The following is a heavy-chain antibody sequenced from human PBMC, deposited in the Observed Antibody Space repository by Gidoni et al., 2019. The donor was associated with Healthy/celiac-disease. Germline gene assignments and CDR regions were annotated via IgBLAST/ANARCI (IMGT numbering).Heavy chain of an antibody. D-gene: IGHD7-27*01. Sequence: QVQLVESGGGVVQPGRSLSLSWSASGFTFSSYGMHWVRQAPGQGLEWVAVIWYDGSNKYYSDSVKGRFTISRDNSKNTLYLQMNSLRAEDTAVYYCARDLWVPGAFDIWGQGTMVTVSS. CDR2: IWYDGSNK. V-gene: IGHV3-33*01. CDR3: ARDLWVPGAFDI. CDR1: GFTFSSYG. J-gene: IGHJ3*02.